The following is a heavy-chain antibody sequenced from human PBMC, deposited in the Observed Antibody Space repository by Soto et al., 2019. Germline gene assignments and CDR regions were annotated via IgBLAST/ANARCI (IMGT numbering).Heavy chain of an antibody. Sequence: QVQLVQSGAEVKKPGASVKVSCKASGYTFTSYGISWVRQAPGQGLEWMGWISAYNGNTNYAQKLQGRVTMTTDTSTTTTYMELRSRRSDDAAVYYCATGGDDYYYGMDVWGQGTTVTVSS. CDR3: ATGGDDYYYGMDV. V-gene: IGHV1-18*01. J-gene: IGHJ6*02. CDR1: GYTFTSYG. D-gene: IGHD1-26*01. CDR2: ISAYNGNT.